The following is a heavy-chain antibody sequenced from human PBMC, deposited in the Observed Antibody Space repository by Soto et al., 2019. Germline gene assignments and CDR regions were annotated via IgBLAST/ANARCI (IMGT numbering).Heavy chain of an antibody. D-gene: IGHD2-2*03. V-gene: IGHV1-8*01. CDR1: GYTFTSYD. J-gene: IGHJ6*03. CDR3: ARRTVGYCSSTSGEDYYMDV. Sequence: QVQLVQSGAEVKKPGASVKVSCKASGYTFTSYDINWARQATGQGLEWMGWMNPNSGNTGYAQKFQGRVTITRNTSISTAYMELSSLRSEDTAVYYCARRTVGYCSSTSGEDYYMDVWGKGTTVTVS. CDR2: MNPNSGNT.